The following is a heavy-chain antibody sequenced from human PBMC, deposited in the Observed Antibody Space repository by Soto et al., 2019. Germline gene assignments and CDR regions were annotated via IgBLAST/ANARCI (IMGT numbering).Heavy chain of an antibody. CDR1: GGSISSGDYY. CDR2: IYYSGST. V-gene: IGHV4-30-4*01. CDR3: ASRKSSPYFDY. Sequence: TSETLSLTCTFSGGSISSGDYYWSWIRQPPGKGLEWIGNIYYSGSTYYNPSLKSRVTISIDTSKNQFSLKLSSVTAADTAVYYCASRKSSPYFDYWGQGTLVTVSS. J-gene: IGHJ4*02. D-gene: IGHD3-10*01.